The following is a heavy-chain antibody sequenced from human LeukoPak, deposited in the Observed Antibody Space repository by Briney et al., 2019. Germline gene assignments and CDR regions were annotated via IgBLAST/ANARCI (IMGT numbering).Heavy chain of an antibody. CDR3: ERDRIIAAERADAFDI. V-gene: IGHV1-18*01. D-gene: IGHD6-13*01. Sequence: GASVTDSCMASGHTLTNYVISWVRQAPGQGVEGMGCIIAYNSNTNYAKELQGRVTMTTDTYTSTAYMELRSLRSDDTAVYDCERDRIIAAERADAFDIWGQGTMVTVSS. CDR2: IIAYNSNT. CDR1: GHTLTNYV. J-gene: IGHJ3*02.